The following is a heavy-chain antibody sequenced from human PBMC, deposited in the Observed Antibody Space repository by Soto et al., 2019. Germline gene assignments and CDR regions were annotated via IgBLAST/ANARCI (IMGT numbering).Heavy chain of an antibody. J-gene: IGHJ3*02. Sequence: SETLSLTCTVSGGSFKSGSYSWSWIRQPPGKGLEWIGYIYYSGSTYYNPSLKSRVTISVDTSKNQFSLKLSSVTAADTAVYYCARDNDYGTSNDAFDIWGQGTMVTVSS. CDR1: GGSFKSGSYS. CDR3: ARDNDYGTSNDAFDI. CDR2: IYYSGST. D-gene: IGHD4-17*01. V-gene: IGHV4-31*03.